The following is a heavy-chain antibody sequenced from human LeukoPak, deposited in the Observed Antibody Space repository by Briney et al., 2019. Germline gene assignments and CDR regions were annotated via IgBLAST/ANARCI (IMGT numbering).Heavy chain of an antibody. J-gene: IGHJ1*01. CDR1: GFTFSSYE. CDR2: ISSSGYTI. Sequence: GGSLRLSCAASGFTFSSYEMNWVRQAPGKGLEWVSYISSSGYTIYYADSLKGRFTISRDNAKNSLYLQMNSLRAEDTAVYYCARDGQSYTMTHPPGGDWGQGTLVTVSS. V-gene: IGHV3-48*03. D-gene: IGHD1-26*01. CDR3: ARDGQSYTMTHPPGGD.